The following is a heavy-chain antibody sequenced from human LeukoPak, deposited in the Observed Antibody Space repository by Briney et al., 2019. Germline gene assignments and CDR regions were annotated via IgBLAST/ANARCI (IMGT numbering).Heavy chain of an antibody. CDR3: AKEASRGYSFAYTPIEKPYYFDY. CDR1: GFTFSSYW. V-gene: IGHV3-23*01. Sequence: PGGSLRLSCAASGFTFSSYWMSWVRQAPGKGLEWVSAISGSGGSTYYADSVKGRFTISRDNSKNTLFLQMNSLRAEDTAVYSCAKEASRGYSFAYTPIEKPYYFDYWGQGTLVTVSS. D-gene: IGHD5-18*01. CDR2: ISGSGGST. J-gene: IGHJ4*02.